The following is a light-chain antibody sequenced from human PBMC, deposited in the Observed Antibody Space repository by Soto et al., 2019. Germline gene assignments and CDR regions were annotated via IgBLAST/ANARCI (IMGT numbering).Light chain of an antibody. J-gene: IGLJ3*02. V-gene: IGLV2-14*01. CDR2: EVS. CDR3: SSFVAGNNYWV. CDR1: SNDVGGYNY. Sequence: QSALTQPASVSGSPGQSITISCTGSSNDVGGYNYVSWYQQHPGQAPKLIIYEVSDRPSGVSPRFSGSKSGNTASLTISGLQAEDEADYYCSSFVAGNNYWVFGGGTKLTVL.